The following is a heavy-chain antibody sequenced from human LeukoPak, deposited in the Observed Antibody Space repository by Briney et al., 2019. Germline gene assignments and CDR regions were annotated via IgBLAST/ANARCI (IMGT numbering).Heavy chain of an antibody. CDR3: ARDSTVTKY. CDR1: GVTYSSNW. J-gene: IGHJ4*02. Sequence: PGGSLRLSCAASGVTYSSNWMSWVRQAPGQGLEWVANIKQDGSERYYVDSVKGRFTISRDNAKNSLYLQMNSLRAEDTAVYYCARDSTVTKYWGQGTLVTVSS. D-gene: IGHD4-17*01. V-gene: IGHV3-7*04. CDR2: IKQDGSER.